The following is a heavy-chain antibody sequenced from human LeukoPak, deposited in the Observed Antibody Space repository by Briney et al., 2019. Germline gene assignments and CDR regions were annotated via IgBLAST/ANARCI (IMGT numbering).Heavy chain of an antibody. CDR2: IKQDGSEK. Sequence: PGGSLRLSCAASGFSFSTYWMTWVRRAPGKGLEWVANIKQDGSEKYHVDSVKGRFTISRDNAKNSLYLQMNSLRAEDTALYYCAKDNDPYYYDSSGYYDYWGQGTLVTVSS. D-gene: IGHD3-22*01. V-gene: IGHV3-7*03. CDR1: GFSFSTYW. J-gene: IGHJ4*02. CDR3: AKDNDPYYYDSSGYYDY.